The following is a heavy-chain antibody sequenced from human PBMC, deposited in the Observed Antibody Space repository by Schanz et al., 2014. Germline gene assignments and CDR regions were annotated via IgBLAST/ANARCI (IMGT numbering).Heavy chain of an antibody. CDR2: IKTKTDGWTT. D-gene: IGHD5-18*01. Sequence: EVQLVESGGGLVKPGGSLRLSCAASGFTSSNAWMSWVRQAPGKGLEWVGRIKTKTDGWTTDYAAPVKGRVTISRDDSTNTLYLQMNSQKTEDTPVYYCASGGRRGYSRGYYGMDVWGQGTPVTVSS. J-gene: IGHJ6*02. CDR1: GFTSSNAW. V-gene: IGHV3-15*01. CDR3: ASGGRRGYSRGYYGMDV.